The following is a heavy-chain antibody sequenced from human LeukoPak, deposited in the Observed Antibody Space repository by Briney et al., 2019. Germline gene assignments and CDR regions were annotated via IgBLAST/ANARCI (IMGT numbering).Heavy chain of an antibody. Sequence: PSETLSLTCTVSGYSISSGYYWGWIRQPPGKGLEWIGSIYHSGSTYYNPSLKSRVTISVDTSKNQFSLKLSSVTAADTAVYYCARVFSQLATGYNWFDPWGQGTLVTVSS. D-gene: IGHD6-6*01. V-gene: IGHV4-38-2*02. J-gene: IGHJ5*02. CDR1: GYSISSGYY. CDR3: ARVFSQLATGYNWFDP. CDR2: IYHSGST.